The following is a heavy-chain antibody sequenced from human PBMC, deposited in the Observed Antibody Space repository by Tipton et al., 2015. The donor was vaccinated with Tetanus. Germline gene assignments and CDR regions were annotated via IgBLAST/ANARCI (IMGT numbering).Heavy chain of an antibody. Sequence: TLSLTCAVSGGSLSGFYWGWIRQPPGKGLEWIGEINQSGSANDNPSLKSRVTISVGTSNNQLSLTLRSVTAADTAVYYCARHGGRLAYYYYGMDVWGQGTTVTVSS. V-gene: IGHV4-34*01. CDR2: INQSGSA. CDR3: ARHGGRLAYYYYGMDV. CDR1: GGSLSGFY. J-gene: IGHJ6*02. D-gene: IGHD3-16*01.